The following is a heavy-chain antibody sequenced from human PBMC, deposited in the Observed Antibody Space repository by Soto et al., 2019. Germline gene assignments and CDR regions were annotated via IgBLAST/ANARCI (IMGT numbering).Heavy chain of an antibody. D-gene: IGHD3-3*01. J-gene: IGHJ6*02. CDR1: GVTFSSYA. Sequence: GVSLSLSCAASGVTFSSYAMSWVRQAPGKGLEWVSAISGSGGSTYYADSVKGRFTISRDNSKNTLYLQMNSLRAEDTAVYYCAKELWDYDFWSGYYMDVWGQGTTVTVSS. CDR3: AKELWDYDFWSGYYMDV. CDR2: ISGSGGST. V-gene: IGHV3-23*01.